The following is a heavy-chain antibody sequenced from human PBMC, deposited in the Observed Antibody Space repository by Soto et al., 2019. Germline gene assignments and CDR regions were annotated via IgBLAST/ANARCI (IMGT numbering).Heavy chain of an antibody. V-gene: IGHV1-18*01. CDR3: ARDTYSSGWYGRFDP. Sequence: ASVKVSCKASGYIFTSYGISWVRQAPGQGLEWMGWISAYNGNTKYAQNLQGRVTLTTDTSTSTAYMELRSLRSDDTAVYYCARDTYSSGWYGRFDPWGQGTLVTVSS. CDR1: GYIFTSYG. J-gene: IGHJ5*02. D-gene: IGHD6-19*01. CDR2: ISAYNGNT.